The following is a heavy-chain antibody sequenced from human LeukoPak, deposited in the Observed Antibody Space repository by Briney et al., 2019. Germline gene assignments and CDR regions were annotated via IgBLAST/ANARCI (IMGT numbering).Heavy chain of an antibody. D-gene: IGHD6-19*01. CDR1: GGSIRSTSYY. V-gene: IGHV4-39*07. CDR3: ARVGAVAGHGDFDY. J-gene: IGHJ4*02. CDR2: IYYGGST. Sequence: SETLSLTCTISGGSIRSTSYYWGWIRQPPGKGLEWIGSIYYGGSTYYNPSLNSRVTVSLDTSKNQFSLKLSSVTAADTAVYYCARVGAVAGHGDFDYWGQGTLVTVSS.